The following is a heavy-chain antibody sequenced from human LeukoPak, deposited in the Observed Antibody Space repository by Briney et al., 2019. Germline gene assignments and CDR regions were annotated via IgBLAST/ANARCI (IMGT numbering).Heavy chain of an antibody. J-gene: IGHJ4*02. CDR2: ISSSSSGTT. V-gene: IGHV3-48*01. Sequence: GGSLRLSCAASGFTFSSYSMYWVRQAPGKGLEWISYISSSSSGTTYYADSVKGRFTISRDNSKNTLYLQMGSLRAEDMAVYYCARGPRYFDYWGQGTLVTVSS. CDR3: ARGPRYFDY. CDR1: GFTFSSYS.